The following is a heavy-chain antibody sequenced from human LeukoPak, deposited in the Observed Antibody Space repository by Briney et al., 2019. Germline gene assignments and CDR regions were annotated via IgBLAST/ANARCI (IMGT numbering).Heavy chain of an antibody. CDR3: AADSSSIAMVRDYYYYYGMDV. V-gene: IGHV1-58*02. Sequence: GTSVKVSCKASGFTFTSSAMQWVRQARGQRLEWIGWIVVGSGNTNYAQKFQERVTITRDMSTSTAYMELSSLRSEDTAVYYCAADSSSIAMVRDYYYYYGMDVWGQGTTVTVSS. CDR1: GFTFTSSA. J-gene: IGHJ6*02. CDR2: IVVGSGNT. D-gene: IGHD3-10*01.